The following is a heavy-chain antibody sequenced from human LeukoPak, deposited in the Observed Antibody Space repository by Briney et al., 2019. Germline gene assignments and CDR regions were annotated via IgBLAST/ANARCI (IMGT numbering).Heavy chain of an antibody. D-gene: IGHD2-2*03. CDR2: INPNSGGT. Sequence: ASVKVSRKASGYTFTRYYMHWVRPAPGQGREGMGGINPNSGGTNYAQKFQGRVTMTRDTSISTAYMELSRLRSDDTAVYYCARFRGYCSSTSCYELDVWGQGTTVTVSS. CDR1: GYTFTRYY. V-gene: IGHV1-2*02. CDR3: ARFRGYCSSTSCYELDV. J-gene: IGHJ6*02.